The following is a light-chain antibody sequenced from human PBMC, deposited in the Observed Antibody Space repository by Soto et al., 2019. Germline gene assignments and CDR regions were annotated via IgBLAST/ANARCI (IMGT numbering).Light chain of an antibody. CDR1: QSVTNSH. Sequence: EIVLTPSPGTLSFSPGERATLSLRARQSVTNSHLAWYQQKPGQAPRPLIYGASSRATGIPDRFSGSGSGTDFTLTISRLEPEDFAVYYCQQYGSSPLTFGQGTKLEIK. V-gene: IGKV3-20*01. CDR2: GAS. J-gene: IGKJ2*01. CDR3: QQYGSSPLT.